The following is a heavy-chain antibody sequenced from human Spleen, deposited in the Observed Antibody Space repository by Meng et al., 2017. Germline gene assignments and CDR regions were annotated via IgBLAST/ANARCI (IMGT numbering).Heavy chain of an antibody. CDR3: ARHDYGDYFY. V-gene: IGHV1-2*06. CDR2: INPKSGDT. CDR1: GYTFPDYW. D-gene: IGHD4-17*01. J-gene: IGHJ4*02. Sequence: QVELVQSGAEVKKPGASVKVSCKASGYTFPDYWLHWVRRAPGQGLEWMGRINPKSGDTHYAQRFQGRVTMTGDTSISTAYMELSGLRSDDTAMYYCARHDYGDYFYWGQGTLVTVSS.